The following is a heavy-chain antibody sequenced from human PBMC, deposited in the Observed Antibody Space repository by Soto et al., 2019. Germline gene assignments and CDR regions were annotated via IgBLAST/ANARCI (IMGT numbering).Heavy chain of an antibody. Sequence: PSETLSLTCTVSGGSISSYYWNWIRQSPGKGLEWIGYIYYSGSTNYNPSLKSRVTISVDTSKNQFSLKLSSVTAEDTAVYYCAKCGYDSSGRLLRYFQHWGQGTPVTVSS. CDR3: AKCGYDSSGRLLRYFQH. D-gene: IGHD3-22*01. J-gene: IGHJ1*01. V-gene: IGHV4-59*12. CDR1: GGSISSYY. CDR2: IYYSGST.